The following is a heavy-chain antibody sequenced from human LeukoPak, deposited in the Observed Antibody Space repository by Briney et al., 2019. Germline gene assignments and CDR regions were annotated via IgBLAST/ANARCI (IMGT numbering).Heavy chain of an antibody. V-gene: IGHV1-69*04. J-gene: IGHJ3*02. Sequence: SVKVSCKASGGTFSSYAISWVRQAPGQGLEWMGRIIPILGIANYAQKFQGRVTITADKSTSTAYMELSSLRSEDTAVYYCARLRAASEPDDAFDIWGQGTMVTVSS. CDR2: IIPILGIA. CDR1: GGTFSSYA. CDR3: ARLRAASEPDDAFDI. D-gene: IGHD2-2*01.